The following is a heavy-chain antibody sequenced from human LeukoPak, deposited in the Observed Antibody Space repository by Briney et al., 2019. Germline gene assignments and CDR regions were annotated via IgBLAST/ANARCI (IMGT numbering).Heavy chain of an antibody. CDR1: GGSISSTIYY. CDR3: ARVGHKSNWGTQWSYP. D-gene: IGHD7-27*01. V-gene: IGHV4-39*07. CDR2: VYYSGGT. Sequence: PSETLSLTCTVSGGSISSTIYYWAWIRPPPGGGLEWIVTVYYSGGTYSNPSLKSRVTVSVDTSKNQFSLELTSVTAADTAVYFCARVGHKSNWGTQWSYPWVQGTLVTVSS. J-gene: IGHJ5*02.